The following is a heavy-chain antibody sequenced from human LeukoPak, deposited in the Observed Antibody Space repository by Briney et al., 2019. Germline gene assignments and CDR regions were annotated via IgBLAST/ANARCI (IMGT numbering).Heavy chain of an antibody. CDR3: ATVTDTHLDY. V-gene: IGHV1-69*06. D-gene: IGHD5-18*01. J-gene: IGHJ4*02. CDR1: GYTFTSYD. Sequence: ASVKVSCKASGYTFTSYDINWVRQATGQGLEWMGGIIPIFGTANYAQKFQGRVTMTEDTSTDTAYMELSSLRSEDTAVYYCATVTDTHLDYWGQGTLVTVSS. CDR2: IIPIFGTA.